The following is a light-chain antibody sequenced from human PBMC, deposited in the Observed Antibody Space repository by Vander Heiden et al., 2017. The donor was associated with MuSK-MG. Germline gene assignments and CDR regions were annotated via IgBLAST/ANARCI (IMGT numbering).Light chain of an antibody. Sequence: DIVMTQSPLYLPVTPGEPASISCRSSQSLLHSNGYNYLDWYLQKPGQSPQLLIYLGSNRASGVPARFSASGSGTDFTLKISRVEAEDVGVYSCMQDLQTHTFGQGTRLEIK. V-gene: IGKV2-28*01. CDR3: MQDLQTHT. CDR1: QSLLHSNGYNY. CDR2: LGS. J-gene: IGKJ5*01.